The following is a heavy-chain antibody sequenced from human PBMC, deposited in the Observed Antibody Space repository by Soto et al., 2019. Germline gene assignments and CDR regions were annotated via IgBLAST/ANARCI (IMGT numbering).Heavy chain of an antibody. CDR3: AKVVEGGYYYYYMDV. CDR2: ISGSGGST. CDR1: GFTFSSYA. J-gene: IGHJ6*03. V-gene: IGHV3-23*01. D-gene: IGHD2-21*01. Sequence: GGSLRLSCAVSGFTFSSYAMSWVRQAPGKGLEWVSGISGSGGSTYFADSVKGRFTISRDNSKNTLYLQTNSLRAEDTAVYYCAKVVEGGYYYYYMDVWGKGTTVTVSS.